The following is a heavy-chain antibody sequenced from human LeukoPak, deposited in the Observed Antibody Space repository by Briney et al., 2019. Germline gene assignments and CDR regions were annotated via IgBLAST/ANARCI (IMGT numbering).Heavy chain of an antibody. V-gene: IGHV1-69*13. D-gene: IGHD5-12*01. J-gene: IGHJ4*02. CDR2: IIPMFGTA. CDR3: ARGALYSGYDCFDY. CDR1: GGTVSSYT. Sequence: GASVKVSCKASGGTVSSYTITWVRQAPGQGLEWMGEIIPMFGTANYAQKFQGRVTITADESTSTAYMELSSLRSEDRAVYYCARGALYSGYDCFDYWGQGTLVTVSS.